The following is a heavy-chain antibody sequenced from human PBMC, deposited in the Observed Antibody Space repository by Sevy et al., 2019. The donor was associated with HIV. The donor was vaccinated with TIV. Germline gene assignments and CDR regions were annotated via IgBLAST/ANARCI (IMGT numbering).Heavy chain of an antibody. V-gene: IGHV3-73*01. Sequence: GGSLRLSCAPSGFTFSGSAMHWVRQASGKGLEWVGRIRSKANSYATAYAASVKGRFTISRDDSKNTAYLQMNSLKTEDTAVYYCTRRSIAVAGSDAFDIWGQGTMVTVSS. CDR3: TRRSIAVAGSDAFDI. CDR2: IRSKANSYAT. CDR1: GFTFSGSA. J-gene: IGHJ3*02. D-gene: IGHD6-19*01.